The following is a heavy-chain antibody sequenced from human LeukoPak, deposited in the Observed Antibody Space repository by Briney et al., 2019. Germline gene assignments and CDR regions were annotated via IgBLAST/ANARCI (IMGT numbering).Heavy chain of an antibody. CDR1: GFTFSSYA. V-gene: IGHV3-30-3*01. Sequence: AGGSLRLSCAASGFTFSSYAMHWVRQAPGKGLEWVAVISYDGSNKYYADSVKGRFTISRDNSKNTLYLQMNSLRAEDTAVYYCARDGYYYDSSGYYPGEWGQGTLVTVSS. J-gene: IGHJ4*02. CDR2: ISYDGSNK. D-gene: IGHD3-22*01. CDR3: ARDGYYYDSSGYYPGE.